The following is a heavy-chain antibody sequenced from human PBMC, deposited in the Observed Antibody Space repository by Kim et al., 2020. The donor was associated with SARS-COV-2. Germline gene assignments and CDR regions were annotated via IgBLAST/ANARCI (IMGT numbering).Heavy chain of an antibody. D-gene: IGHD3-10*01. CDR2: IYYSGST. CDR1: GGSISSYY. V-gene: IGHV4-59*13. Sequence: SETLSLTCTVSGGSISSYYWSWNRQPPGKGLEWIGYIYYSGSTNYTPSLKSRVTISVDTSKNQFSLKLSSVTAADTAVYYCARLYFYGSGSYYNVGSTVAYGIDVCCQRATFSVSS. CDR3: ARLYFYGSGSYYNVGSTVAYGIDV. J-gene: IGHJ6*02.